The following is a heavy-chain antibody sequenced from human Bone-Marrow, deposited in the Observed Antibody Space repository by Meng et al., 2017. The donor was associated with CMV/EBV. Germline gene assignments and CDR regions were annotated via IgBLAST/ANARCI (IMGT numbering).Heavy chain of an antibody. D-gene: IGHD2-2*01. CDR2: INPNSGGT. CDR1: GYTFTGYY. J-gene: IGHJ6*02. Sequence: ASVLVSCKASGYTFTGYYMHWVRQAPGQGREWMGWINPNSGGTIYAQKFQGRVTMTRDTSISTAYMEQSRLRSDDTAVYYCASLNEVVPAAGYYLYYYGMDVWGQGTTVTVSS. V-gene: IGHV1-2*02. CDR3: ASLNEVVPAAGYYLYYYGMDV.